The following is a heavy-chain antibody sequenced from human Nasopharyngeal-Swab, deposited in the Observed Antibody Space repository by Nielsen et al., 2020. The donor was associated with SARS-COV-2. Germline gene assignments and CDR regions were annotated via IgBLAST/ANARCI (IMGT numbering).Heavy chain of an antibody. J-gene: IGHJ4*02. V-gene: IGHV3-15*01. D-gene: IGHD2-15*01. Sequence: VRQAPGKGLEWVGSIKSKTDGGTTDYAAPVKGRFTISRDDSKNTLYLQMNSLKTEDTAVYYCTTEGVVVGATDYWGQGTLVTVSS. CDR3: TTEGVVVGATDY. CDR2: IKSKTDGGTT.